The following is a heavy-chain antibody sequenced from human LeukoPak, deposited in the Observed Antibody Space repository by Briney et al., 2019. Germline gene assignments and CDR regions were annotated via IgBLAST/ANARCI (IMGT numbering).Heavy chain of an antibody. J-gene: IGHJ4*02. CDR2: ISSSSSYI. V-gene: IGHV3-21*01. CDR1: GFTFSSYS. CDR3: ARDIAAADPYYFDY. Sequence: GGSLRLSCAASGFTFSSYSMNWVRQAPGKGLEWVSSISSSSSYIYYADSVKGRFTISRDNAKDSLYLQMNSLRAEDTAVYYCARDIAAADPYYFDYWGQGTLVTVSS. D-gene: IGHD6-13*01.